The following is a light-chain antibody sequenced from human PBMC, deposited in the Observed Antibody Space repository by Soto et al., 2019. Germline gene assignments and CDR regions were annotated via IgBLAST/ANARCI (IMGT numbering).Light chain of an antibody. V-gene: IGLV2-14*01. CDR2: EVS. Sequence: QSVLTQPASVSGSPGQSITISCTGTSSDVGGYNYVSWYQQHPGKAPKLMIYEVSNRPSGVSNRLSGSKSGNTASLTISGLQADDEADYYCSSYTSSSTRVFGGGTKLTVL. J-gene: IGLJ3*02. CDR1: SSDVGGYNY. CDR3: SSYTSSSTRV.